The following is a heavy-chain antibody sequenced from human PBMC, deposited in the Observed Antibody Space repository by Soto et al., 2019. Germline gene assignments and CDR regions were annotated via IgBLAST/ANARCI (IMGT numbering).Heavy chain of an antibody. J-gene: IGHJ4*02. D-gene: IGHD4-17*01. CDR1: GFTVSSNY. Sequence: PGGSLRLSCAASGFTVSSNYMSWVRQAPGKGLECVSVIYTAGSTYYADSVKGRFTISRDNSKNTLYLQMNSLRAEDTAVYYCARDSPYGDYARLRSDWGQGTLVTVSS. CDR2: IYTAGST. V-gene: IGHV3-66*01. CDR3: ARDSPYGDYARLRSD.